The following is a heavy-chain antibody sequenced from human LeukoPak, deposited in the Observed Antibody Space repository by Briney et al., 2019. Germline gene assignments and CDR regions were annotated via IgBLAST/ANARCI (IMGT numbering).Heavy chain of an antibody. CDR1: GLPFSSYE. D-gene: IGHD3-22*01. V-gene: IGHV3-48*03. CDR3: ARVYDTSGYKTPPPDY. Sequence: GGSLRLSCTASGLPFSSYEMNWARQAPGKGLEWISYISSRGTTIYYADSVKGRFTISRDNAENSLYLQMNSLRAEDTAVYYCARVYDTSGYKTPPPDYWGQGTLVTVSS. J-gene: IGHJ4*02. CDR2: ISSRGTTI.